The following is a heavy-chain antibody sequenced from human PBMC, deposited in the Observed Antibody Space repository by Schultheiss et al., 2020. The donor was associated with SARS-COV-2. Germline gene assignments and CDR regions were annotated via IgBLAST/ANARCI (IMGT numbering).Heavy chain of an antibody. D-gene: IGHD4-11*01. V-gene: IGHV3-64D*06. J-gene: IGHJ6*02. CDR3: VKDWNDYSKFRYYYYYGMDV. CDR1: GFTFSSYA. Sequence: GGSLRLSCSASGFTFSSYAMHWVRQAPGKGLEYVSAISSNGGSTYYADSVKGRFTISRDNSKNTLYLQMSSLRAEDTAVYYCVKDWNDYSKFRYYYYYGMDVWGQGTTVTVSS. CDR2: ISSNGGST.